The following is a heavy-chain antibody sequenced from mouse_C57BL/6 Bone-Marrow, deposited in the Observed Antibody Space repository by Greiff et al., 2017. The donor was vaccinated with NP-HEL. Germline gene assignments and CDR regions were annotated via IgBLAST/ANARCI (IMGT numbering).Heavy chain of an antibody. CDR3: ARLLLRSAWFAY. J-gene: IGHJ3*01. CDR1: GYSFTGYY. V-gene: IGHV1-42*01. D-gene: IGHD1-1*01. CDR2: INPSTGGT. Sequence: VQLKESGPELVKPGASVKISCKASGYSFTGYYMNWVKQSPEKSLEWIGEINPSTGGTTYNQKFKAKATLTVDKSSSTAYMQLKSLTSEDSAVYYCARLLLRSAWFAYWGQGTLVTVSA.